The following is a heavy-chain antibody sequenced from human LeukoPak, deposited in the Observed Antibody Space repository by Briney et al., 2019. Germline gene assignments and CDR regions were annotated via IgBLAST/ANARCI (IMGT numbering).Heavy chain of an antibody. CDR2: ISSSSSYI. D-gene: IGHD6-19*01. J-gene: IGHJ4*02. CDR1: GFTFSSYS. CDR3: ARVHDSSGWYFDY. Sequence: GGSLRLSCAASGFTFSSYSMNWVRQAPGKGLEWASSISSSSSYIYYADSVKGRFTISRDNAKNSLYLQMNSLRAEDTAVYYCARVHDSSGWYFDYWGQGTLVTVSS. V-gene: IGHV3-21*01.